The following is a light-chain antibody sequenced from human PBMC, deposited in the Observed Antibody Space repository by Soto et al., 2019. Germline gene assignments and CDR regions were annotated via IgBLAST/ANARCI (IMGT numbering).Light chain of an antibody. CDR1: QSVSTSQ. CDR3: QPYVSSRRT. CDR2: GAS. Sequence: EIVFTQSPVTLSLSPGERATLSCRASQSVSTSQLAWYQQKPGQAPRLLIFGASSRATGIPDRFRGSGSGTDFTLTISRLEPEDFAVYYCQPYVSSRRTFGQGTKVDIK. V-gene: IGKV3-20*01. J-gene: IGKJ1*01.